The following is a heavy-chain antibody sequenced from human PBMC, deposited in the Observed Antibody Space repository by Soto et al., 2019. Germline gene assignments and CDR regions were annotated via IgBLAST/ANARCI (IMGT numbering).Heavy chain of an antibody. V-gene: IGHV4-59*01. Sequence: SETLSLTCTVSGGSISSYYWSWIRQPPGKGLEWIGYIYYSGSTNYNPSLKSRVTISVDTSKNQFSLKLSSVTAADTAVYYCAREPHYYYDSSGYHLNAFDIWGQGTMVTVSS. CDR3: AREPHYYYDSSGYHLNAFDI. J-gene: IGHJ3*02. CDR1: GGSISSYY. D-gene: IGHD3-22*01. CDR2: IYYSGST.